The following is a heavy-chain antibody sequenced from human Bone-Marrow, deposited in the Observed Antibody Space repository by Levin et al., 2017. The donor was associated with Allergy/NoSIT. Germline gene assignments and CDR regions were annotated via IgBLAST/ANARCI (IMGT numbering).Heavy chain of an antibody. D-gene: IGHD3-3*01. CDR1: GFSLSTTEMG. Sequence: SGPTLVKPTQTLTLTCTFSGFSLSTTEMGVAWIRQAPGKALEWLALIYWDNDKIYRPSLKSRLTINKDTSKNEVVLALNTMDPVDTATYFCVHIFGMFTGRYYHYYGMDVWGQGTTVTVSS. V-gene: IGHV2-5*02. CDR2: IYWDNDK. CDR3: VHIFGMFTGRYYHYYGMDV. J-gene: IGHJ6*02.